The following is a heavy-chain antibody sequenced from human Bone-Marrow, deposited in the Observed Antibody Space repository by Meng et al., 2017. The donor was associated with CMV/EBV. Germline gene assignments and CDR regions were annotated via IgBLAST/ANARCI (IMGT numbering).Heavy chain of an antibody. CDR3: ARGITYYDFWSGSNYYYYGMDV. CDR2: IIPILGIA. J-gene: IGHJ6*02. Sequence: SVKVSCKASGGTFSSYTISWVRQAPGQGLEWMGRIIPILGIANYAQKFQGRVTITADKSTSTAYMELSSLRSEDTAVYYCARGITYYDFWSGSNYYYYGMDVWGQGTTVTVSS. CDR1: GGTFSSYT. V-gene: IGHV1-69*02. D-gene: IGHD3-3*01.